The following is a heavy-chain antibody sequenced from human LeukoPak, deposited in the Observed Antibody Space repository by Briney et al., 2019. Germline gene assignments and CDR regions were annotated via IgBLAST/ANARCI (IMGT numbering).Heavy chain of an antibody. J-gene: IGHJ4*02. D-gene: IGHD3-10*01. Sequence: SVKVSCKASGGTFSSYAISWVRQAPGQGLEWMGRIIPILGIANYAQKLQGRVTITADKSTSTAYMELSSLRSEDTAVYYCARENYYGSGSYFDYWGQGTLVTVSS. V-gene: IGHV1-69*04. CDR1: GGTFSSYA. CDR2: IIPILGIA. CDR3: ARENYYGSGSYFDY.